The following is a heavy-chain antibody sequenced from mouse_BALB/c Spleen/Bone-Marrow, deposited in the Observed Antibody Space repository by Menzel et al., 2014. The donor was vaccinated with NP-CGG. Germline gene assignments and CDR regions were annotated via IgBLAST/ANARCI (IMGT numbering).Heavy chain of an antibody. V-gene: IGHV2-6-7*01. J-gene: IGHJ4*01. D-gene: IGHD4-1*01. CDR2: IWGDGST. CDR3: ARTLGHYAMDY. Sequence: QVQLQQSGSGLVAPSQSLSITCTVSGFSLTGYGVNWVRQPPGKGLEWLGMIWGDGSTDYNSALKSRLSISKDNSKSQVFLKMNSLQTDDTARYYCARTLGHYAMDYWGQGTSVTVSS. CDR1: GFSLTGYG.